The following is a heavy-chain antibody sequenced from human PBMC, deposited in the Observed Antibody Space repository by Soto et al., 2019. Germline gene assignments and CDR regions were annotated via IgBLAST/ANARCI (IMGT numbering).Heavy chain of an antibody. V-gene: IGHV5-51*01. CDR1: RYSFTSYW. Sequence: GQSLKISCEGSRYSFTSYWIGWVRQMPGKGLEWMGIIYPGDSDTRYSPSFQGQVTISADKSISTAYLQWSSLKASDTAMYYCARGEISSLYYYYGMDVWGQGTTVTVSS. CDR3: ARGEISSLYYYYGMDV. J-gene: IGHJ6*02. D-gene: IGHD2-15*01. CDR2: IYPGDSDT.